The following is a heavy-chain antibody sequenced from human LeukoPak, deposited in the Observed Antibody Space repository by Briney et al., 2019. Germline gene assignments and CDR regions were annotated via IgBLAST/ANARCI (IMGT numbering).Heavy chain of an antibody. Sequence: GSLRLSCAASGFTFSSYAMSWVRQPPGKGLKWIGSIYYSGSTYYNPSLKSRVTISVDTSKNQFSLKLSSVTAADTAVYYCARHPQGVRGVPYFDYWGQGTLVTVSS. CDR1: GFTFSSYA. J-gene: IGHJ4*02. D-gene: IGHD3-10*01. V-gene: IGHV4-39*01. CDR3: ARHPQGVRGVPYFDY. CDR2: IYYSGST.